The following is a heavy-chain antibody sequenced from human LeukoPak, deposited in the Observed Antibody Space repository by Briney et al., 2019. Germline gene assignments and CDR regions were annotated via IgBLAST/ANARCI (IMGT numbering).Heavy chain of an antibody. Sequence: GGSLRLSCAASGFTFSSSAMSWVRQAPGKGLEWVANIKQDGSEKYYVDSVKGRFTISRDNAKNSLYLQMNSLRAEDTAVYYCARNYYDILTGYYIDWFDPWGQGTLVTVSS. D-gene: IGHD3-9*01. CDR3: ARNYYDILTGYYIDWFDP. V-gene: IGHV3-7*01. CDR2: IKQDGSEK. J-gene: IGHJ5*02. CDR1: GFTFSSSA.